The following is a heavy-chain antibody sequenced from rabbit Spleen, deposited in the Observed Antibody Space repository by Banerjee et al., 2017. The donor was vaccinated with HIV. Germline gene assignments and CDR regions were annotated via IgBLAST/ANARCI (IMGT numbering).Heavy chain of an antibody. V-gene: IGHV1S45*01. CDR1: GFSFSARDV. CDR2: INAVTGKA. Sequence: QEQLEESGGDLVKPEGSLTLTCTASGFSFSARDVMCWVRQAPGKGLEWIACINAVTGKAVYASWAKGRFTFSKTSSTTVTLQMTSLTAADTATYVWARDLDGVIGWNFGWWGQGTLVPS. J-gene: IGHJ3*01. D-gene: IGHD4-1*01. CDR3: ARDLDGVIGWNFGW.